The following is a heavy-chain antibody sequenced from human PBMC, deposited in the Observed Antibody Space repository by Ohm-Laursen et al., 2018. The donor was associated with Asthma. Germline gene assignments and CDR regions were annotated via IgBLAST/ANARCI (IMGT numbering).Heavy chain of an antibody. D-gene: IGHD5-18*01. V-gene: IGHV3-53*05. CDR2: IYNGGST. CDR3: ASGPRGYSYGWSLPY. Sequence: GSLRLSCTAPGITVSVNYMSWVRQAPGKGLEWVPVIYNGGSTYHADSVRGRFTISRDNSKNTLYLQMNSLGAEDTAVYYCASGPRGYSYGWSLPYWGQGTLVTVSS. CDR1: GITVSVNY. J-gene: IGHJ4*02.